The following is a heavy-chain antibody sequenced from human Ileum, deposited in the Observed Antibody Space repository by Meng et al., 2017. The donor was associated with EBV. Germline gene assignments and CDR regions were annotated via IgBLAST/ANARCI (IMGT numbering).Heavy chain of an antibody. Sequence: QVQLQPWGDGLLKPSASRSLTCAVNGGSLSGAYWNWIRQPPGKGLEWIGEIIHGGSPSYNPSLKSRVTISIDTSKNQLSLMLSSVTAADTAVYYCARRPTGIDYWGQGTLVTVSS. D-gene: IGHD2-8*02. CDR2: IIHGGSP. CDR1: GGSLSGAY. V-gene: IGHV4-34*12. CDR3: ARRPTGIDY. J-gene: IGHJ4*02.